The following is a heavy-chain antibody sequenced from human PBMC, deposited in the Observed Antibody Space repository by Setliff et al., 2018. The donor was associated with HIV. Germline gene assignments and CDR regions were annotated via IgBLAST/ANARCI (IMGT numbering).Heavy chain of an antibody. D-gene: IGHD3-10*01. V-gene: IGHV4-28*01. Sequence: SETLSRTCAVSGYSIRSSYWWGGFRQPPGKGLEWIGYLYNSRGTYYNPSLKSRVTMSVDTSKNQFSLKVRSVTAVDTAVYYCARSALWFGKADWYVDLWGRGTLVTVSS. CDR3: ARSALWFGKADWYVDL. CDR1: GYSIRSSYW. CDR2: LYNSRGT. J-gene: IGHJ2*01.